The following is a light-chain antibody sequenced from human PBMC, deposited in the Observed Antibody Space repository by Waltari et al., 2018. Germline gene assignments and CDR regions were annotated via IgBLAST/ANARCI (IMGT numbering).Light chain of an antibody. CDR1: SSDVGAYIH. J-gene: IGLJ3*02. CDR2: NVS. Sequence: QSALTQPASVSGSPGQSITISCTGTSSDVGAYIHVSWYQQRPGQAPKLIIHNVSNRPSGVSNRFSGSKSANTASLTISGLQAEDEADYYCSSYTTSGTWVFGGGTKVTVL. V-gene: IGLV2-14*03. CDR3: SSYTTSGTWV.